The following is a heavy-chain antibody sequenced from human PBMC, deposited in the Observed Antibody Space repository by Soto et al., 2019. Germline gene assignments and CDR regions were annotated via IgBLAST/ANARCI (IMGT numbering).Heavy chain of an antibody. Sequence: EVQLLESGGGLVQPGGSLRLSCAASGFSFSNYAMGWVRQAPGKGLEWVSGINSDGSSTSYADSVKGRFTISRDNAKNTLYLQMNSLRAEDTAVYYCARAEYDFFRAYYYYYGMDVWGQGTTVTVSS. V-gene: IGHV3-74*02. CDR3: ARAEYDFFRAYYYYYGMDV. J-gene: IGHJ6*02. D-gene: IGHD3-3*01. CDR1: GFSFSNYA. CDR2: INSDGSST.